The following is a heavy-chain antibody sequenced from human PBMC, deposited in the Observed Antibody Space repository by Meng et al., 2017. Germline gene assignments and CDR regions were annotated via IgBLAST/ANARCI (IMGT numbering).Heavy chain of an antibody. V-gene: IGHV1-2*06. CDR1: GYTFTGYY. CDR3: AREAITNYDILTGYPDY. Sequence: QGQLVQFGAEVKKPGASVKVSCKASGYTFTGYYMHWVRQAPGQGLEWMGRINPNSGGTNYAQKFQGRVTMTRDTSISTAYMELSRLRSDDTAVYYCAREAITNYDILTGYPDYWGQGTLVTVSS. J-gene: IGHJ4*02. D-gene: IGHD3-9*01. CDR2: INPNSGGT.